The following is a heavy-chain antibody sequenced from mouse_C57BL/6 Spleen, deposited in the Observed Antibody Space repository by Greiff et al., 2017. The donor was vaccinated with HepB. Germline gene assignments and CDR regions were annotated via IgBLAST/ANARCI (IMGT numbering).Heavy chain of an antibody. V-gene: IGHV1-64*01. J-gene: IGHJ3*01. CDR1: GYTFTSYW. Sequence: QVQLQQPGAELVKPGASVKLSCKASGYTFTSYWMHWVKQRPGQGLEWIGMIHPNSGSTNYNEKFKSKATLTVDKSSSTAYMQLSSLTSEDSAVYYCARRDGSSYTWFAYWGQGTLVTVSA. CDR3: ARRDGSSYTWFAY. D-gene: IGHD1-1*01. CDR2: IHPNSGST.